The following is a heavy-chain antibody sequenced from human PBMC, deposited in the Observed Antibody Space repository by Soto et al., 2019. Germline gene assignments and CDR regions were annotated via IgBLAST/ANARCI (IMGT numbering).Heavy chain of an antibody. CDR3: ARRDIVVVPAVTYYYYYGMDV. D-gene: IGHD2-2*01. CDR2: IIPIFGTA. CDR1: GGTFSSYA. J-gene: IGHJ6*02. Sequence: QVQLVQSGAEVKKPGSSVKVSCKASGGTFSSYAISWVRQAPGHGLEWMGGIIPIFGTANYAQKFQGRVTITADESTSSAYMELSSLRSEDTAVYYCARRDIVVVPAVTYYYYYGMDVWGQGTTVTVSS. V-gene: IGHV1-69*01.